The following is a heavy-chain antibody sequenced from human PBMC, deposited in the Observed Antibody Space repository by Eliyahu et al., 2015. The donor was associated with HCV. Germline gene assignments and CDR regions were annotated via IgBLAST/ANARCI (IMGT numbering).Heavy chain of an antibody. V-gene: IGHV4-59*08. CDR2: IYYSGST. CDR1: GGSISSYY. Sequence: QVQLQESGPGLVKPSETLSLTCTVSGGSISSYYWSWIRQPPGKGLEWIGYIYYSGSTNYNPPFKSRVTISVDTSKNQFSLKLSSVTAADTAVYYCARYFWSGYYSPYYYYYMDVWGKGTTVTVSS. CDR3: ARYFWSGYYSPYYYYYMDV. D-gene: IGHD3-3*01. J-gene: IGHJ6*03.